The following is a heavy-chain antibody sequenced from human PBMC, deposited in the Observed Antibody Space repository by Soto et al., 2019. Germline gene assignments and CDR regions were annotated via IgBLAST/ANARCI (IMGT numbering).Heavy chain of an antibody. J-gene: IGHJ4*02. CDR2: IRISGGNT. CDR1: GFTFSSYA. V-gene: IGHV3-23*01. CDR3: ARGEGPFDY. Sequence: EVQLWESGGGLVQPGGSLRLSCAASGFTFSSYAMSWVRQAPGKGLEWVSSIRISGGNTYYADSVKGRFTISRDNSNNLLYLQMNSLTVDYTAVYFCARGEGPFDYWGQGTLVTVSS. D-gene: IGHD1-26*01.